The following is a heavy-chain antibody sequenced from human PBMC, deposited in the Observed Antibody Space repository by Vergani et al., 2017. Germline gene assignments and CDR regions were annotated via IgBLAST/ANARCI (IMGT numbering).Heavy chain of an antibody. J-gene: IGHJ6*03. V-gene: IGHV3-21*01. CDR2: ISSSSSYI. CDR1: GFTFSSYS. Sequence: EVQLVESGGGLVKPGGSLRLSCAASGFTFSSYSMNWVRQAPGKGLEWVSSISSSSSYIYYADSVKGRVTISRDNAKNSLYLQMNSLRAEDTGVYYCARAFIVGATNYYYYYMDVWGKGTTVTVSS. CDR3: ARAFIVGATNYYYYYMDV. D-gene: IGHD1-26*01.